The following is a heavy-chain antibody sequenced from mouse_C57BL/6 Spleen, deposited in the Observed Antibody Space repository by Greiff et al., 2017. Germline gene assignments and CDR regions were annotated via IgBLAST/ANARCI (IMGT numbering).Heavy chain of an antibody. Sequence: QVQLQQSGAELVKPGASVKLSCKASGYTFTSYWITWVKQRPGQGLEWIGDIYPGSGSTNYNEKFKSKATLTVDTSSSTAYMQLSSLTSEDSAVYYCARSTAQATRGGYWGQGTTLTVSS. V-gene: IGHV1-55*01. J-gene: IGHJ2*01. CDR1: GYTFTSYW. CDR3: ARSTAQATRGGY. CDR2: IYPGSGST. D-gene: IGHD3-2*02.